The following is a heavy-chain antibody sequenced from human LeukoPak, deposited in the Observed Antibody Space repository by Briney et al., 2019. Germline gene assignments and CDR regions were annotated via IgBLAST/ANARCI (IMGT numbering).Heavy chain of an antibody. V-gene: IGHV4-31*03. J-gene: IGHJ4*02. Sequence: SQTLSLTCTVSGGSISSGGYYWSWIGRPPGKGLEWIGYIYYSGSTYYNPSLKSRVTISVDTSKNQFSLKLSSVTAADTAVYYCATVDTAMPYYFDYWGQGTLVTVSS. CDR2: IYYSGST. CDR1: GGSISSGGYY. D-gene: IGHD5-18*01. CDR3: ATVDTAMPYYFDY.